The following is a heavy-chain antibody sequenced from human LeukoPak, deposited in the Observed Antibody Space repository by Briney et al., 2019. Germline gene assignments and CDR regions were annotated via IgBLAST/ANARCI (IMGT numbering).Heavy chain of an antibody. D-gene: IGHD2-2*01. CDR2: ISSSTNTI. CDR1: GFPFTLYN. J-gene: IGHJ4*02. Sequence: PGGSLRLSCEVSGFPFTLYNMNWVRQAPGKGLEWLSYISSSTNTIYYADSVKGRFTISRDNAKNSLYLQMNSLRAEDTAVYYCARDRCSSTSCHFDYWGQGTLVTVSS. CDR3: ARDRCSSTSCHFDY. V-gene: IGHV3-48*04.